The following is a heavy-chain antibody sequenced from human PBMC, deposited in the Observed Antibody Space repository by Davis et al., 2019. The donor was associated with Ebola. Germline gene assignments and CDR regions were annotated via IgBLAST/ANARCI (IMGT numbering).Heavy chain of an antibody. J-gene: IGHJ5*02. CDR1: GGSISSGGYS. CDR2: IYHSGST. CDR3: AKSTQWLDGYNWFDP. V-gene: IGHV4-30-2*03. Sequence: SETLSLTCAVSGGSISSGGYSWSWIRQPPGKGLEWIGYIYHSGSTYYNPSLKSRVTISVDTSKNQFSLKLSSVTAADTAVYYCAKSTQWLDGYNWFDPWGQGTLVTVSS. D-gene: IGHD6-19*01.